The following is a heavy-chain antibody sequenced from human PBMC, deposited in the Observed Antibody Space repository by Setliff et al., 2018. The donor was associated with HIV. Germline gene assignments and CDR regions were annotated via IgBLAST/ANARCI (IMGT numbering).Heavy chain of an antibody. CDR2: LDTRGRA. Sequence: SETLSLTCTVSGGSISRYFWNWIRQPPGKGLEWIGYLDTRGRAIYNPSLESRVAIWMDTSKNQFSLKLSSVTAADTAVYYCARQPRWLQFPRYFDHWGQGTLVTVSS. CDR1: GGSISRYF. CDR3: ARQPRWLQFPRYFDH. J-gene: IGHJ4*02. D-gene: IGHD5-12*01. V-gene: IGHV4-4*08.